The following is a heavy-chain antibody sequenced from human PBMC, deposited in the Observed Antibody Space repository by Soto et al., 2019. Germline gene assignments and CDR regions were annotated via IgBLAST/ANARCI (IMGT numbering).Heavy chain of an antibody. CDR1: GFTFSSYD. CDR3: ARVAAAGTKLGNWYFDL. J-gene: IGHJ2*01. Sequence: EVQLVESGGGLVQPGGSLRLSCAASGFTFSSYDMHWVRQATGKGLEWVSAIGTAGDPYYPGSVKGRFTISRENAKNSLYLQMNSLRAGDTAVYYCARVAAAGTKLGNWYFDLWGRGTLVTVSS. D-gene: IGHD6-13*01. V-gene: IGHV3-13*05. CDR2: IGTAGDP.